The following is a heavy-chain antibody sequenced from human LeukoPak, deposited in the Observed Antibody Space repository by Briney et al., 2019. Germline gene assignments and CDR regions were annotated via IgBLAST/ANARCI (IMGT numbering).Heavy chain of an antibody. CDR1: GGSFSGYY. CDR3: AREGTTGAGIDY. V-gene: IGHV4-34*01. D-gene: IGHD6-19*01. CDR2: INHSGST. J-gene: IGHJ4*02. Sequence: SETLSFTCAVYGGSFSGYYWSWIRQPPGKGLEWIGEINHSGSTNYNPSLKSRVTISVDTSKNQFSLKLSSVTAADTAVYYCAREGTTGAGIDYWGQGTLVTVSS.